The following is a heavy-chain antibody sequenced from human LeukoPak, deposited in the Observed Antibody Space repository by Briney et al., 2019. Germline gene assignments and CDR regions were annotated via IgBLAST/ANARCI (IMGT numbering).Heavy chain of an antibody. CDR1: GFTFSDHY. D-gene: IGHD4-17*01. CDR3: ARVVGDYGDYLDY. CDR2: TRNKANSYTT. J-gene: IGHJ4*02. Sequence: QPGGSLRLSCAASGFTFSDHYMDWVRQAPGKGLEWVGRTRNKANSYTTEYAVSVKGRFTISRDDSKNSLYLQMNSLKTEDTAVYYCARVVGDYGDYLDYWGQGTLVTVSS. V-gene: IGHV3-72*01.